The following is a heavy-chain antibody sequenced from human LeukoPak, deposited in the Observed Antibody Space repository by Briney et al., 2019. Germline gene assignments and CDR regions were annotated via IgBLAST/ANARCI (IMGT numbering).Heavy chain of an antibody. Sequence: GGSLRLSCAASGFTFDDYGMSWVRQAPGKGLEWVSGINWNGGSTGYADSVKGRFTISRDNAKNSLYLQMNSLRAEDTAVYYCARDPYYYNSSFGAFDIWGQGTLVTVSS. V-gene: IGHV3-20*04. CDR2: INWNGGST. CDR3: ARDPYYYNSSFGAFDI. J-gene: IGHJ3*02. D-gene: IGHD3-22*01. CDR1: GFTFDDYG.